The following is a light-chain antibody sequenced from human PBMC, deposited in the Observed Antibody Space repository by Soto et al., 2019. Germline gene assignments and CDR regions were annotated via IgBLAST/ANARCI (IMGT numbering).Light chain of an antibody. V-gene: IGLV2-14*01. CDR2: DVN. J-gene: IGLJ1*01. CDR1: SSDVGGYNY. CDR3: SSYTTSSFYV. Sequence: QSALTQPASVSGSPGQSITISCTGTSSDVGGYNYVSWYQQHPGKAPKLMIYDVNNRPSGFSNRFSGSKSGNTASLTISGLQAEDEADYYCSSYTTSSFYVFATGTKVTVL.